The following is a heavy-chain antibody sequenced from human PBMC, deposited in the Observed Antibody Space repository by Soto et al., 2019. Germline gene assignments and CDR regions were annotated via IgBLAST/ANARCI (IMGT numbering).Heavy chain of an antibody. J-gene: IGHJ4*02. V-gene: IGHV4-59*01. CDR3: ARGAGPIFGVVNIDY. CDR2: IYYSGST. Sequence: ASETLSLTCTVSGGSISSYYWSWIRQPPGKGLEWIGYIYYSGSTNYNPSLKSRVTISVDTSKNQFSLKLSSVTAADTAVYYCARGAGPIFGVVNIDYWGQGTLVTVSS. D-gene: IGHD3-3*01. CDR1: GGSISSYY.